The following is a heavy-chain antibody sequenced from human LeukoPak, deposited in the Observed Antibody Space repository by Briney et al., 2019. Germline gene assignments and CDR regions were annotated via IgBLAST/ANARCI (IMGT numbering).Heavy chain of an antibody. D-gene: IGHD3-22*01. CDR2: IGRSGSTI. Sequence: QPGGSLRLSCAASGFTFSSYEMNWVRQAPGKGLEWVSYIGRSGSTIYYADSVKGRFTISRDNAKNSLYLQMNSLRAEDTAIYYCARDPSSSGYADYWGQGTLVTVSS. V-gene: IGHV3-48*03. J-gene: IGHJ4*02. CDR1: GFTFSSYE. CDR3: ARDPSSSGYADY.